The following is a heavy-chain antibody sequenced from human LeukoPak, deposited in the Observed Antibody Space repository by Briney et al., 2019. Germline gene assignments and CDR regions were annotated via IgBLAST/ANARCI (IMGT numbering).Heavy chain of an antibody. Sequence: PSETLSLTCTVSGYSISSGYYWGWIRQPPGKGLEWIGSIYHSGNTYYNPSLKSRVTISVDTSKNQFSLKLSSVTAADTAVYYCARDYYDGVFDYWGQGTLVTVSS. V-gene: IGHV4-38-2*02. CDR1: GYSISSGYY. CDR3: ARDYYDGVFDY. D-gene: IGHD3-22*01. CDR2: IYHSGNT. J-gene: IGHJ4*02.